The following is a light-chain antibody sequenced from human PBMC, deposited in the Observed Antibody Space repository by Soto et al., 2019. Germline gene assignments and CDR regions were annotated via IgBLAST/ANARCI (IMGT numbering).Light chain of an antibody. CDR2: AAS. CDR3: QQYNSYSPRWT. V-gene: IGKV1-5*01. Sequence: DIQMTQSPSTLPASIGDRVIITCRASQSINTWLAWYQQKPGQAPNLLIYAASSLQSGVPSRFSGSGSGTEFTLTISSLQPEDFATYYCQQYNSYSPRWTFGQGTKVEIK. CDR1: QSINTW. J-gene: IGKJ1*01.